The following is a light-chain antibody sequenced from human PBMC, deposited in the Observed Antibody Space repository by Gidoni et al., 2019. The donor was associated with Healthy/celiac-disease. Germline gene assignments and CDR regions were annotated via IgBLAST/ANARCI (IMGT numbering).Light chain of an antibody. CDR3: QQYYSTPPVT. CDR1: QSVLYSSNNKNY. V-gene: IGKV4-1*01. CDR2: WAS. Sequence: DIVMTQSPDSLAASLGERATINCKSSQSVLYSSNNKNYLAWYQQKLGQPPKLLIYWASTRESGVPDRFSGSGSGTDFTLTISSLQAEDVAVYYCQQYYSTPPVTFGQGTKVEIK. J-gene: IGKJ1*01.